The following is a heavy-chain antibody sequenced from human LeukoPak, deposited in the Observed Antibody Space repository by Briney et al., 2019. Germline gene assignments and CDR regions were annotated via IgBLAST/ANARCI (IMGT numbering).Heavy chain of an antibody. CDR3: ARVRNGVPIAVADYYMDV. D-gene: IGHD6-19*01. J-gene: IGHJ6*03. CDR1: GYTFTSYV. Sequence: ASVKVSCKASGYTFTSYVMYWVRQAPGQGVEWMGWINTNTGNPTYAKGFTGRVVFSFDTSVSTAYLQISSLKAEDTAVYYCARVRNGVPIAVADYYMDVWGKGATVIVSS. CDR2: INTNTGNP. V-gene: IGHV7-4-1*02.